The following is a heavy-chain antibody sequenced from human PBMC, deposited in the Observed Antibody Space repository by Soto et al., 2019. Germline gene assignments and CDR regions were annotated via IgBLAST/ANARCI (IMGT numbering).Heavy chain of an antibody. CDR1: GGSISSYY. V-gene: IGHV4-59*08. CDR3: ARHYGSRSTDY. Sequence: QVQLQESGPGLVKPSGTLSLTCTVSGGSISSYYWNWIRQPPGKGLELIGYIHSGSTTYSASRRRRVTISVDTSKKQFSLKLSSVTASETAVYFCARHYGSRSTDYWGQGTLVTVSS. J-gene: IGHJ4*02. D-gene: IGHD3-10*01. CDR2: IHSGST.